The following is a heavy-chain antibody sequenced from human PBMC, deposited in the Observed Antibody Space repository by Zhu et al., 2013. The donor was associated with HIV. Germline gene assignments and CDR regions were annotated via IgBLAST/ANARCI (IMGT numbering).Heavy chain of an antibody. J-gene: IGHJ3*01. CDR2: LNPNTGDT. Sequence: PGQGLEWMGWLNPNTGDTSYSQTFQGRVTMSRDTSLTTAYMELSRLTSDDTAVYYCAREGDVDSSTSSAFDLWGQGTVVTVSS. V-gene: IGHV1-2*02. CDR3: AREGDVDSSTSSAFDL. D-gene: IGHD6-19*01.